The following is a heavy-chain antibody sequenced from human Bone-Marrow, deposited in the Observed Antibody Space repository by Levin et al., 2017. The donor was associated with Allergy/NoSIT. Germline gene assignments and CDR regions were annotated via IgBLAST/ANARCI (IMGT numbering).Heavy chain of an antibody. CDR2: ISSTSSYM. V-gene: IGHV3-21*01. CDR3: TRGSYCTTTSCTNPDYYGMDV. D-gene: IGHD2-2*01. J-gene: IGHJ6*02. CDR1: GFTFSNYN. Sequence: ASVKVSCAASGFTFSNYNMNWVRQAPGKGLEWVSFISSTSSYMYYSDSVKGRFTISRDNAKNSLYLQMNSLRAEDTSVYYCTRGSYCTTTSCTNPDYYGMDVWGQGTTVLVSS.